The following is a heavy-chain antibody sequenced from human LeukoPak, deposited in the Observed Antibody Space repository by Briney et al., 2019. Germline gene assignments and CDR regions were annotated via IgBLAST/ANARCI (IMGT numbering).Heavy chain of an antibody. D-gene: IGHD2-2*01. CDR2: ISSSSSYI. V-gene: IGHV3-21*01. Sequence: GGSLRLSCAASGFTFSSYSMNWVRQAPGKGLEWVSSISSSSSYIYYADSVKGRFTISRDNAKNSLYLQMNSLRAEDTAVYYCAREGCSSTSCYLFDYWGQGTLVTVSS. CDR3: AREGCSSTSCYLFDY. J-gene: IGHJ4*02. CDR1: GFTFSSYS.